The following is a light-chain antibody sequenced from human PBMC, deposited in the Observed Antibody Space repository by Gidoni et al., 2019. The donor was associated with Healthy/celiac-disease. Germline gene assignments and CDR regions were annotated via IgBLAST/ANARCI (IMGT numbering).Light chain of an antibody. CDR1: QSVLYSSNNKNY. CDR2: WAS. CDR3: QQYYSTPPVT. Sequence: DIVINQPPATLAVSLGGTATINCKSSQSVLYSSNNKNYLAWYQQKPGQPPKLLIYWASTRESGVPDRFSGSGSGTDFTLTISSLQAEDVAVYYCQQYYSTPPVTFGGGTKVEIK. J-gene: IGKJ4*01. V-gene: IGKV4-1*01.